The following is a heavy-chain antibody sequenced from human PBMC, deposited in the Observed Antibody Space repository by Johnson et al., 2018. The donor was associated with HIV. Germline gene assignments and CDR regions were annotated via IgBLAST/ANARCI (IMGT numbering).Heavy chain of an antibody. V-gene: IGHV3-30*19. D-gene: IGHD6-6*01. J-gene: IGHJ3*02. CDR1: GLTFSNYG. Sequence: QVQLVESGGGVVQPGGSLRLSCAASGLTFSNYGFHWVRQAPGKGLDWVAVIWYDGSNKYYADSVKGRFTISRDNSKNTLYLQMNSLRAEDTAVYYCARESGKKRSSSPGPDAFDIWGQGTMVTVSS. CDR2: IWYDGSNK. CDR3: ARESGKKRSSSPGPDAFDI.